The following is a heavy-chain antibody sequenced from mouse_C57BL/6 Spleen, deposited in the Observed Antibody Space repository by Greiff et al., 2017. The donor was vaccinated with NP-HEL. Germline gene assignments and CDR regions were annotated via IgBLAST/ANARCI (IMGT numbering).Heavy chain of an antibody. Sequence: VQLQQSGAELVRPGASVKLSCTASGFNIQDYYMPWVKQWPEQGLEWFGRIVPEDGDTEYAPKFPGKATMTADTSSNTAYLQLSSLTSEDTAVYYCTLGRVVDDYWGQGTTLTVSS. CDR2: IVPEDGDT. CDR3: TLGRVVDDY. D-gene: IGHD1-1*01. J-gene: IGHJ2*01. V-gene: IGHV14-1*01. CDR1: GFNIQDYY.